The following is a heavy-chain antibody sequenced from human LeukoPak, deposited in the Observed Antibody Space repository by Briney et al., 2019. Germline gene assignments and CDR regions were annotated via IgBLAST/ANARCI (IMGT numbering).Heavy chain of an antibody. Sequence: SETLSLTCTVSGGSISSYYWSWIRQPPGKGLEWIGYIYYSGSTSYNPSLKSRVTISVDTSKSQFSLKLSSVTAADTAVYYCARDTRVGIAVAGTYRWFDPWGQGTLVTVSS. CDR3: ARDTRVGIAVAGTYRWFDP. V-gene: IGHV4-59*01. CDR1: GGSISSYY. D-gene: IGHD6-19*01. J-gene: IGHJ5*02. CDR2: IYYSGST.